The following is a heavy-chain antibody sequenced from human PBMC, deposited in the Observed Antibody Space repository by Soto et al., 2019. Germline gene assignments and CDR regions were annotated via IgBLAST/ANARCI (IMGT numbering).Heavy chain of an antibody. Sequence: WASVKVSCKASGLSFSDYFMHWVGQAGGQGREWMGIINPSGDSRNYAQKFQGRVTITRDTSTSTVYMDLSSLRYEDTAVYYCARDNSQNYGTTADSSWFKPWGQGTSVTVSS. D-gene: IGHD3-22*01. CDR3: ARDNSQNYGTTADSSWFKP. J-gene: IGHJ5*02. V-gene: IGHV1-46*01. CDR1: GLSFSDYF. CDR2: INPSGDSR.